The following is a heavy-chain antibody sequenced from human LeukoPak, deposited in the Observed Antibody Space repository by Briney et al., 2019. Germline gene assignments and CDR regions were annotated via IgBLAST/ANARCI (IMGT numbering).Heavy chain of an antibody. CDR1: GFTFSNYA. Sequence: GGSLRLSCAASGFTFSNYAMTWVRQAPGEGLEWVLAISSGGGTTYYADSVKGRFTISRDNSKNTLYLQVNSLGAEDAAVYYCAKALSGSYDFDYWGQGTLVTVSS. D-gene: IGHD1-26*01. CDR2: ISSGGGTT. V-gene: IGHV3-23*01. J-gene: IGHJ4*02. CDR3: AKALSGSYDFDY.